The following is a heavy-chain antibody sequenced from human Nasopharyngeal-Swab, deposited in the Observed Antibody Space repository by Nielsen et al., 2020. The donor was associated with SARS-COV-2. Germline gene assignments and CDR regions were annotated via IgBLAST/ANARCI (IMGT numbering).Heavy chain of an antibody. CDR2: IWNDGSNK. V-gene: IGHV3-33*01. Sequence: VRQAPGKGLEWVAVIWNDGSNKYYADSVKGRFTISRDNSKNTLYLQMNSLRAEDTAVYYCARERATAMVRRNYYYYGMDVWGQGTTVTVSS. D-gene: IGHD5-18*01. CDR3: ARERATAMVRRNYYYYGMDV. J-gene: IGHJ6*02.